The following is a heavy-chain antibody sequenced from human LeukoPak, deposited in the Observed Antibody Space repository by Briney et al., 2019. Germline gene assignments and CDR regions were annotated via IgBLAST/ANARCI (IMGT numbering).Heavy chain of an antibody. D-gene: IGHD2-21*02. CDR3: ASGRGMVTAWYYYYGMDV. Sequence: SETLSLTCTVSGGSISSSSYYWGWIRQPPGEGLEWIGSIYYSGSTYYNPSLKSRVTISVDTSKNQFSLKLSSVTAADTAVYYCASGRGMVTAWYYYYGMDVWGQGTTVTVSS. V-gene: IGHV4-39*07. CDR2: IYYSGST. J-gene: IGHJ6*02. CDR1: GGSISSSSYY.